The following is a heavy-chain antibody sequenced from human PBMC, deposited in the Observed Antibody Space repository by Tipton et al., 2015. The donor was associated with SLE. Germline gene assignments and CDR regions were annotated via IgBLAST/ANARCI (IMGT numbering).Heavy chain of an antibody. Sequence: TLSLTCAVYGGSFSGYYWSWIRQAPGKGLEWIGSIYSSGSTRNNPSLKSRVTTSVDTSNNQLSLKLSSVTAADTAVYYCARARSLITGTTGGTFDYWGQGTLVTVSS. J-gene: IGHJ4*02. CDR3: ARARSLITGTTGGTFDY. V-gene: IGHV4-34*11. D-gene: IGHD1-20*01. CDR1: GGSFSGYY. CDR2: IYSSGST.